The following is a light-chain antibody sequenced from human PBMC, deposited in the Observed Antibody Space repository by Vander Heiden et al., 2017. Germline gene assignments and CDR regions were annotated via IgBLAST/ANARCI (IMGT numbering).Light chain of an antibody. J-gene: IGKJ5*01. V-gene: IGKV1-39*01. CDR1: QSISSY. Sequence: DIQITQSPSSLSASVGDSLTITCRLSQSISSYLNWYQQKPGKAPKLLNYAASSLQSGVPSRFSGSGSGTDFTLTISSLQPEDFATYYCQQSYSTPITFGQGTRLEIK. CDR2: AAS. CDR3: QQSYSTPIT.